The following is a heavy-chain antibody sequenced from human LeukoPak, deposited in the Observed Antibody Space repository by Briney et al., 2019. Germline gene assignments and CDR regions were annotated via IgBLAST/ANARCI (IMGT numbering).Heavy chain of an antibody. J-gene: IGHJ5*02. CDR1: GDSISSYY. CDR3: AKRSSTSWFDP. Sequence: SETLSLTCTVSGDSISSYYWSWIRQPPGKGLEWIGYIYYSGSTNYNPSLKSRVTISVDTSKNQFSLKLSSVTAADTAVYYCAKRSSTSWFDPWGQGTLVTVSS. CDR2: IYYSGST. V-gene: IGHV4-59*01. D-gene: IGHD2-2*01.